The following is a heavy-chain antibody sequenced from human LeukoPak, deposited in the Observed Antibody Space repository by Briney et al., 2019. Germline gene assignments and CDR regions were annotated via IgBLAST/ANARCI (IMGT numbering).Heavy chain of an antibody. J-gene: IGHJ4*02. V-gene: IGHV4-59*01. CDR3: ATELVGATDY. D-gene: IGHD1-26*01. Sequence: SETLSLTCTVSGGSISSYYWSWIRQPPGKGLEWIGYIYYSGSTNYNPSLKSRVTISVDTSKNQFSLKLSSVTAADTAVYYCATELVGATDYWGQGTLVTVSS. CDR2: IYYSGST. CDR1: GGSISSYY.